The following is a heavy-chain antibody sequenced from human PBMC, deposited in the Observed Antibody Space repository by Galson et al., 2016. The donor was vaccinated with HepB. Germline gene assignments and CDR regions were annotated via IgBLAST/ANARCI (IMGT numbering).Heavy chain of an antibody. Sequence: SETLSLTCIVSGGSVNSATYLWTWIRQPPGKGLEWIGYIDDSGTTKYNPSLQSRAVTAIESSKNQFSLKLTSVTAADTAVYYCARYYRRGGGGSYNVLDIWGQGTLVTVSS. D-gene: IGHD1-26*01. V-gene: IGHV4-61*01. CDR3: ARYYRRGGGGSYNVLDI. CDR2: IDDSGTT. CDR1: GGSVNSATYL. J-gene: IGHJ3*02.